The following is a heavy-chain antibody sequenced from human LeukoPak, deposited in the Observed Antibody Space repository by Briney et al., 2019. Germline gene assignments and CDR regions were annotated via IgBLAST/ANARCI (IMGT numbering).Heavy chain of an antibody. CDR2: IYHTGST. CDR3: ARVDGRAVAGPLGLDY. D-gene: IGHD6-19*01. J-gene: IGHJ4*02. Sequence: PSEALSLTCAVSGGSISSSNWWSWVRLPPGKGLEWIGEIYHTGSTNSNPSLKSRVTISVDKSKNQFSLKLSSVTAADTAVYYCARVDGRAVAGPLGLDYWGQGTLVTVSS. V-gene: IGHV4-4*02. CDR1: GGSISSSNW.